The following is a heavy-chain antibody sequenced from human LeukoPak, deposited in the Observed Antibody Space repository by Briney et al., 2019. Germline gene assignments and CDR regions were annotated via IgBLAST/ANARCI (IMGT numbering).Heavy chain of an antibody. D-gene: IGHD6-13*01. V-gene: IGHV3-21*05. J-gene: IGHJ5*02. CDR1: GFTFSTYS. CDR3: ARDPIAAAGTGSWFDP. Sequence: GGSLRLSCAASGFTFSTYSMNWVRQAPGKGLEWVSYISSSSSYTNYADSVKGRFTISRDNAKNSLYLQMNSLRAEDTAVYYCARDPIAAAGTGSWFDPWGQGTLVTVSS. CDR2: ISSSSSYT.